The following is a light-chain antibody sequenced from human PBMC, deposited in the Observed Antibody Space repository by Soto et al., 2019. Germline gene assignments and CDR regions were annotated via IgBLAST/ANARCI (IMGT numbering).Light chain of an antibody. CDR3: QKFKSYHRT. Sequence: DIQLTQSPSFLSASVGDSVTITCRASQGISSYLAWYQQKPGKAPNLLIYAASTLKSGVPSRFSGSGSETEFTLTNSSLQPEDFGTYYCQKFKSYHRTLGPGTKVEI. J-gene: IGKJ3*01. V-gene: IGKV1-9*01. CDR1: QGISSY. CDR2: AAS.